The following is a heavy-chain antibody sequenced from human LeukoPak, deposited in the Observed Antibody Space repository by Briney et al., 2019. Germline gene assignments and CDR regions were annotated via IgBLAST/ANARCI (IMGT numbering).Heavy chain of an antibody. CDR1: GASIITGSPY. D-gene: IGHD3-10*01. CDR2: VYYSGSI. V-gene: IGHV4-39*01. CDR3: ARHRGSGSSSIPFDY. J-gene: IGHJ4*02. Sequence: PSETLSLTCAVSGASIITGSPYWGWIRQSPGKGPEWIGTVYYSGSIHYNPSLKSRVTLSVDTSKNQFSLRLTSVTASDTAVYFCARHRGSGSSSIPFDYWGQGTLVTVSS.